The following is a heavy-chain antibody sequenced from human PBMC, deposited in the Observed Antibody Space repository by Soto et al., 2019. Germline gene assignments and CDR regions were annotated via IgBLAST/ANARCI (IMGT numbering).Heavy chain of an antibody. CDR2: ISYDGSNK. CDR3: AKDRDDYYYYYGMDV. J-gene: IGHJ6*01. CDR1: GFTFSSYG. V-gene: IGHV3-30*18. Sequence: QVQLVESGGGVVQPGRSLRLSCAASGFTFSSYGMHWVRQAPGKGLEWVAVISYDGSNKYYADSVKGRFTISRGNSKNTLYLQMNSLRAEDTAVYYCAKDRDDYYYYYGMDVW.